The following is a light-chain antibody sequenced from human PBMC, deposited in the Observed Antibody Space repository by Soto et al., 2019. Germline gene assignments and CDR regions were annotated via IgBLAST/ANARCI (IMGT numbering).Light chain of an antibody. Sequence: EIVMTQSPATLAASPGERVTLSCRASQTVSTNLAWYQQKRGQAPRLLIYGASTRATDFPARFSGSGSGTEFTRTISSLQSEDVGVYYCEHYYYRPPYTFGQGTKLEIK. J-gene: IGKJ2*01. CDR3: EHYYYRPPYT. V-gene: IGKV3-15*01. CDR1: QTVSTN. CDR2: GAS.